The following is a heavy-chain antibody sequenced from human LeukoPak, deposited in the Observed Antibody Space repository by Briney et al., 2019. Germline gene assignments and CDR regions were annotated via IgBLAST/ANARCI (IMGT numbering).Heavy chain of an antibody. CDR2: VRSSGDRT. CDR1: GFTFSSYS. Sequence: PGGSLRLSCAASGFTFSSYSMSWVRHAPGKGLEWVSGVRSSGDRTYYADSVKGRLTIPRDNSKNTLYLQMNSLRAEDTAVYYCAKDAIVTTPGESFDIWGEGTMVAVSS. CDR3: AKDAIVTTPGESFDI. J-gene: IGHJ3*02. D-gene: IGHD4-11*01. V-gene: IGHV3-23*01.